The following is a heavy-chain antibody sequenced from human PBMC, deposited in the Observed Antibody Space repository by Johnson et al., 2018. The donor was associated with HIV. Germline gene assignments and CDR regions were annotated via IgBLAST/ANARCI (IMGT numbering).Heavy chain of an antibody. CDR3: ARWVDTTVDM. V-gene: IGHV3-30*02. Sequence: QVQLVESGGRVVRPGESLRLSCEASGFTFSNYAMSWVRQAPGKGLEWVAFIRNDGSKKYYADSVKGRFTISRDNAKNTLYLQMNSLRAEDTAVYYCARWVDTTVDMWDQGTMVTVSS. J-gene: IGHJ3*02. CDR1: GFTFSNYA. D-gene: IGHD5-18*01. CDR2: IRNDGSKK.